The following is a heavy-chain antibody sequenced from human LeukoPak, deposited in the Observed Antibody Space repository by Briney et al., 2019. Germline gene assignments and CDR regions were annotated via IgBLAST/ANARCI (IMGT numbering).Heavy chain of an antibody. CDR1: GGSISSYY. CDR3: AREGSSRWHWFGP. CDR2: IYYSGST. J-gene: IGHJ5*02. D-gene: IGHD6-13*01. Sequence: PSETLSLTCTVSGGSISSYYWSWIRQPPGKGLEWIGNIYYSGSTNYNPSLKSRVTISVDTSKNQFSLKLSSVTAADTAVYYCAREGSSRWHWFGPWGQGTLVTVSS. V-gene: IGHV4-59*01.